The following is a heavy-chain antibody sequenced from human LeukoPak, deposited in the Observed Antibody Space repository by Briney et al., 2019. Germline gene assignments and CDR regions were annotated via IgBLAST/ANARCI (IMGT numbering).Heavy chain of an antibody. CDR3: AKGDWKWELPGMLFDY. D-gene: IGHD1-26*01. V-gene: IGHV3-66*01. Sequence: PGGSLRLSCAASGFTVSSNYMSWVRQAPGKGLEWVSVIYSGGSTYYADSVKGRFTISRDNSKNTLYLQMNSLRAEDTAVYYCAKGDWKWELPGMLFDYWGQGILVTVSS. CDR1: GFTVSSNY. CDR2: IYSGGST. J-gene: IGHJ4*02.